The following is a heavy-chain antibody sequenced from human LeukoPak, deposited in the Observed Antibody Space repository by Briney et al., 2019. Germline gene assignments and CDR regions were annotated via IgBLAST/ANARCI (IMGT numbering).Heavy chain of an antibody. J-gene: IGHJ6*02. CDR3: ARGPYNFSHYYGMDV. Sequence: SETLSLTCAVYGGSFSGYYWSWIRQPPGKGLEWIGEINHSGSTNYNPSIKSRFTLSVDTSNNQFSLKLSSVTAADTAVYYCARGPYNFSHYYGMDVWGQGTTVTVAS. CDR2: INHSGST. CDR1: GGSFSGYY. D-gene: IGHD1-1*01. V-gene: IGHV4-34*01.